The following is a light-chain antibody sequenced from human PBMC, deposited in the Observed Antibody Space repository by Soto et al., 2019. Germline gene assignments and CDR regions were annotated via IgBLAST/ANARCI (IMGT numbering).Light chain of an antibody. J-gene: IGKJ1*01. V-gene: IGKV1-5*01. CDR1: QSISSW. CDR3: QHYNSYGT. CDR2: DAS. Sequence: GDIVTITCRASQSISSWLAWYQQKPGKAPKILIYDASSLESGVPSRLSGSGSGTEFTLTISSLQPDDFATYYCQHYNSYGTFGHGTKVDIK.